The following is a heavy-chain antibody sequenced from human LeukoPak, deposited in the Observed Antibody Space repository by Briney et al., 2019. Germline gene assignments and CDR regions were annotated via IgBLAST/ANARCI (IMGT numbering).Heavy chain of an antibody. D-gene: IGHD3-10*01. CDR3: VKSGIPGPLAFDI. V-gene: IGHV3-74*01. J-gene: IGHJ3*02. CDR2: INSDGSTT. CDR1: GFTFRDYW. Sequence: PGGSLRLSCAASGFTFRDYWMHWVRQAPGKGLVWVSRINSDGSTTTYADSVKGRFTISRDNAKNTLYLQMNSLRVEDTAVYYCVKSGIPGPLAFDIWGQGTVVTVSS.